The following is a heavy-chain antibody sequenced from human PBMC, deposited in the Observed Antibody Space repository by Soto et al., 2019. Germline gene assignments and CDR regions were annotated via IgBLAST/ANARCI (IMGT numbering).Heavy chain of an antibody. V-gene: IGHV3-33*08. CDR3: GGGTGYWGLSGY. CDR2: IWADGSRQ. D-gene: IGHD3-9*01. J-gene: IGHJ4*02. Sequence: QVQLVESGGGVIQPGKSLRLSCSASGFAFSTYGMHWVRQAPGKGLEWVAVIWADGSRQFYGDSVKGRFTISRDNSKNTLYLQMNSLRVDETGVYFCGGGTGYWGLSGYRGQGTLVTVSS. CDR1: GFAFSTYG.